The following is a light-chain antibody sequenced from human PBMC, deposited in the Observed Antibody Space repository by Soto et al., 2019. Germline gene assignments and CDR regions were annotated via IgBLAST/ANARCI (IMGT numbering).Light chain of an antibody. CDR3: QQGHNWPLT. CDR2: GAS. J-gene: IGKJ2*01. CDR1: QSISSE. V-gene: IGKV3-15*01. Sequence: EIVMTQSPATLSVSPGERATLSCRASQSISSELAWYQQRPDQPPRLLIYGASTMATGVPDRFTGSGSGSDFTLTISGLQSEDFAVYYCQQGHNWPLTFGQGTRLEI.